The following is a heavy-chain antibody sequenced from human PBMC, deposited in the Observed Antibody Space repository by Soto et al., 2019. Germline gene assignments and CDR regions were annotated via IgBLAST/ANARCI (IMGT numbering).Heavy chain of an antibody. CDR3: ARDTGWEQNAPDM. J-gene: IGHJ3*02. D-gene: IGHD1-1*01. CDR1: GFTFSNYN. CDR2: ISGSSTYI. V-gene: IGHV3-21*01. Sequence: EVQVVESGGGLVKPGGSLRLCCTASGFTFSNYNMNWVRQAPGKGLEWVSSISGSSTYIYYADSVKGRFTISRDNAKNSLYLQMNGLRAEDTAVYYCARDTGWEQNAPDMWGQGTMVTVSS.